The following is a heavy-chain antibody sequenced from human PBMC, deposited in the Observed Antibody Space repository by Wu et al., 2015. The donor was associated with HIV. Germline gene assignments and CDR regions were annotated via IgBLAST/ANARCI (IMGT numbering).Heavy chain of an antibody. V-gene: IGHV1-2*02. CDR1: GYTFNDYY. D-gene: IGHD3-9*01. CDR2: INPNSGGT. CDR3: ARDRPRPLTGYYGGMDYYYMDV. J-gene: IGHJ6*03. Sequence: QVQLVQSGAEVKKPGASMKVSCKASGYTFNDYYIQWVRQAPGQGLEWMGWINPNSGGTNYAQNFEDRVTMTRDTSITTAYMELSSLTSDDTAVYYCARDRPRPLTGYYGGMDYYYMDVWGKGTTVTVSS.